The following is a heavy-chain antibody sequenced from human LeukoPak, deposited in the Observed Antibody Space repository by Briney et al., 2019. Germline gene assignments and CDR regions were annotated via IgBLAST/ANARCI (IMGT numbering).Heavy chain of an antibody. J-gene: IGHJ5*02. CDR1: GGSISSGGYS. Sequence: SETLSLTCAVSGGSISSGGYSWSWIRQPPGKGLEWIGSIYYSGSTYYNPSLKSRVTISVDTSKSQFSLKLSSVSAADTTVYYCARQLGIPGWFDPWGQGTLVTVSS. CDR3: ARQLGIPGWFDP. D-gene: IGHD7-27*01. CDR2: IYYSGST. V-gene: IGHV4-30-2*03.